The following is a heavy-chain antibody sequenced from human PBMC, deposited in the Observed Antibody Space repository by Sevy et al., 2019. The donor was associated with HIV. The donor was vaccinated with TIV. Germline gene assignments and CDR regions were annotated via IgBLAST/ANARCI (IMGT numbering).Heavy chain of an antibody. Sequence: GGSLRLSCAASGFTFSSYGMHWVRQAPGKGLEWVAVIWYDGSNKYYADSVKGRFTISRDNSKNTMYLQMNSLRAEDTAVEYWARDGGGDGETSSYYYYYIDVWGKGTTVTVSS. CDR3: ARDGGGDGETSSYYYYYIDV. D-gene: IGHD3-16*01. V-gene: IGHV3-33*01. J-gene: IGHJ6*03. CDR1: GFTFSSYG. CDR2: IWYDGSNK.